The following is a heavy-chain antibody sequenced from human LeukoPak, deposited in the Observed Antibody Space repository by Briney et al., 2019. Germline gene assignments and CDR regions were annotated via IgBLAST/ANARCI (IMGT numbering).Heavy chain of an antibody. CDR1: GYTFTGYF. V-gene: IGHV1-2*02. CDR2: INPNTGGT. D-gene: IGHD3-10*01. Sequence: GASVKVSCKASGYTFTGYFMHWVRQAPGQGLEWMGWINPNTGGTNFAQKFQGRVTMTRDTSITTAYMEVSSLRSDDTAVYYCARGPGKGAFDIWGQGTMVTVSS. CDR3: ARGPGKGAFDI. J-gene: IGHJ3*02.